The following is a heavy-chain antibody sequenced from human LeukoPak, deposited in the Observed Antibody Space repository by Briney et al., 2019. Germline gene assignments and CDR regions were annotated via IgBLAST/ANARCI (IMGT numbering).Heavy chain of an antibody. CDR2: INHSGNT. CDR1: GGSFSGYY. J-gene: IGHJ3*02. D-gene: IGHD3-16*01. Sequence: SETLSLTCAVYGGSFSGYYWSWIRQSPGKGLEWIGEINHSGNTNYNPSLKSRVTISVDTSKNQFSLKLSSVIAADTAVYYCARRAHDFVWGSNNYDVFDIWGQGTMVTVSS. V-gene: IGHV4-34*01. CDR3: ARRAHDFVWGSNNYDVFDI.